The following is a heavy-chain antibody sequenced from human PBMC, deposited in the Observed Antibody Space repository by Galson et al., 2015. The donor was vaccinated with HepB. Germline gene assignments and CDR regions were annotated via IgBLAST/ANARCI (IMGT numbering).Heavy chain of an antibody. CDR2: IWYDGSDK. V-gene: IGHV3-33*01. D-gene: IGHD2-2*01. Sequence: SLRLSCAASGFTFSSYGMHWVRQAPGKGLEWVAVIWYDGSDKYYADSVKGRFTISRDNSKNTLYLQMNSLRAEDTAVYYCARDLVPAARLLLDAFDIWGQGTMVTVSS. CDR1: GFTFSSYG. CDR3: ARDLVPAARLLLDAFDI. J-gene: IGHJ3*02.